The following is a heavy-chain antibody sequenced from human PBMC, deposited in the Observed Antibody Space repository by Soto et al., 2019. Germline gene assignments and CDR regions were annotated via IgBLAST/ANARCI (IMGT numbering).Heavy chain of an antibody. Sequence: GGSLRLSCAASGFTFSSYGMHWVRQAPGKGLEWVAVISYDGSNKYYADSVKGRFTISRDNSKNTLYLQMNSLRAEDTAVYYCAKDPGFWSGSYMDVWGKGTTVTVSS. CDR2: ISYDGSNK. D-gene: IGHD3-3*01. CDR3: AKDPGFWSGSYMDV. V-gene: IGHV3-30*18. CDR1: GFTFSSYG. J-gene: IGHJ6*03.